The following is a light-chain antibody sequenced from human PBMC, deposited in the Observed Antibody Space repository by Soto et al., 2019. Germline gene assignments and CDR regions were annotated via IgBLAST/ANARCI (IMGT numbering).Light chain of an antibody. V-gene: IGKV3-15*01. CDR3: QQYNNWPWT. CDR2: GAS. J-gene: IGKJ1*01. CDR1: QSVATN. Sequence: EIVMKQSPATLSVSPGERPTLSCRASQSVATNLAWYQQKPGQPPRLLIYGASTRATGIPARFSGSGSGTEFTLTISSLQSVDFAVYSCQQYNNWPWTFGQGSKV.